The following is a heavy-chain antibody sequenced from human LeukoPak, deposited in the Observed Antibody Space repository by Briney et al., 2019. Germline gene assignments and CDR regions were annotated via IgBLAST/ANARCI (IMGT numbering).Heavy chain of an antibody. V-gene: IGHV3-23*01. D-gene: IGHD3-22*01. CDR2: MCGTAGCT. CDR3: AKDRPNFHENSGHYYRRDGDS. J-gene: IGHJ5*01. CDR1: GFTFYMYA. Sequence: SGGSLRLSCQASGFTFYMYAMSWVRQAPGKGLECVASMCGTAGCTFYPDSVKGWFTISRDNSKNVLYLRMNSLTAEDTAIYYCAKDRPNFHENSGHYYRRDGDSWGQGTLVTVSS.